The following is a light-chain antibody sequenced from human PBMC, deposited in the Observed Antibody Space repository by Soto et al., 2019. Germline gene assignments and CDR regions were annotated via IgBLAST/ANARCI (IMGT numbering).Light chain of an antibody. Sequence: EIVLTHSPAPLSLSPGERATLSCRASQSVSSYLAWYQQKPGQAPRLLIYDASNRATGIPARFSGSGSGTDFTLTISSLEPEDFAVYYCQQRSNWPLITFGQGTRLEIK. CDR2: DAS. CDR3: QQRSNWPLIT. V-gene: IGKV3-11*01. CDR1: QSVSSY. J-gene: IGKJ5*01.